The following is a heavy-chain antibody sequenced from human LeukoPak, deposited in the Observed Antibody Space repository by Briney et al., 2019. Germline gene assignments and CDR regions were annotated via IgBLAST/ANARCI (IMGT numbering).Heavy chain of an antibody. J-gene: IGHJ4*02. Sequence: PSETLSLPCVVSVDSINIYYWNWIRQPPGRGLEWIGYISDSGVIKYNTQIKSRVSISLDTSKNQFSLKLTSVTAADTAVYYCARLRGKESGSYFPFDYWGQGTLVTASS. D-gene: IGHD1-26*01. CDR3: ARLRGKESGSYFPFDY. V-gene: IGHV4-59*08. CDR2: ISDSGVI. CDR1: VDSINIYY.